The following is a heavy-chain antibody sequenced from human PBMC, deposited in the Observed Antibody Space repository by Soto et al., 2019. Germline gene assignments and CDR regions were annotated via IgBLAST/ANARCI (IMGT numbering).Heavy chain of an antibody. J-gene: IGHJ6*02. V-gene: IGHV3-13*01. CDR1: GFTFSSYA. CDR3: ARGPRYDCGGDCYTGMDV. Sequence: PXGSLRLSCPAYGFTFSSYAMHWVSQATGRGLEWVSAIGTAGDTYYPGSVKGRFTISRENAKNSLYLQMNSLRAGDTAVYYCARGPRYDCGGDCYTGMDVWGQGTTVTVSS. CDR2: IGTAGDT. D-gene: IGHD2-21*02.